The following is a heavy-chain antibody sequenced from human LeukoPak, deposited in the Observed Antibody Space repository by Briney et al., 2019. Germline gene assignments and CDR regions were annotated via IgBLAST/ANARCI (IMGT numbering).Heavy chain of an antibody. CDR2: IYSGGST. D-gene: IGHD6-19*01. J-gene: IGHJ4*02. CDR3: ARVTAVAANY. V-gene: IGHV3-66*01. Sequence: PGGSLRLSCAASGFTLSSNYMSWVRQAPGKGLEWVSVIYSGGSTYYTDSVKGRFTISRDNSKNTLYLLMNSLRAEGTPVYYCARVTAVAANYWGQGTLVTVSS. CDR1: GFTLSSNY.